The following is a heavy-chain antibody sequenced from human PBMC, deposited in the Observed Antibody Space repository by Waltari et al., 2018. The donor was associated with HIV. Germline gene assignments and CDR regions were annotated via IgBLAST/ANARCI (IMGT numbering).Heavy chain of an antibody. V-gene: IGHV3-48*01. Sequence: EVQLVESGGGLVQPGGSLRLSCADAGFPFSSYSMNWVRQAPGKGVEWVSYISSSSSTIYYADSVKGRFTISRDNAKNSLYLQMNSLRAEDTAVYYCARGPPFDYWGQGTLVTVSS. CDR3: ARGPPFDY. CDR2: ISSSSSTI. J-gene: IGHJ4*02. CDR1: GFPFSSYS.